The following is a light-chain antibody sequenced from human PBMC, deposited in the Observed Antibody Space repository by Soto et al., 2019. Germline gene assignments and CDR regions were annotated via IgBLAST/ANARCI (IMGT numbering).Light chain of an antibody. CDR3: QQYGSSRT. CDR1: QSPSGY. J-gene: IGKJ1*01. CDR2: DAS. V-gene: IGKV3-20*01. Sequence: IVLKQSPATLSLYPGERATLSCRASQSPSGYLAWYQQRPGQAPRLLIYDASSRATGIPDRFSGSGSGTDFTLTISRLEPEDFAVYYCQQYGSSRTFGQGTKVDIK.